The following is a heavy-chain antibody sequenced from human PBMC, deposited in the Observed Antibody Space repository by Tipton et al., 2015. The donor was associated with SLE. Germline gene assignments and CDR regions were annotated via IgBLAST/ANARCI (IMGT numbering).Heavy chain of an antibody. V-gene: IGHV4-59*08. J-gene: IGHJ6*02. CDR3: ARGMLTWRGAIIGVDV. CDR2: ISDGGGT. Sequence: TLSLTCSVSGGSINSHYWIWIRQPPGKGLEWIGYISDGGGTNHNPSLKSRVTISVDPAKNQFSLKLTSVTAADTAVYYCARGMLTWRGAIIGVDVWGQGTSVNVSS. CDR1: GGSINSHY. D-gene: IGHD2-8*01.